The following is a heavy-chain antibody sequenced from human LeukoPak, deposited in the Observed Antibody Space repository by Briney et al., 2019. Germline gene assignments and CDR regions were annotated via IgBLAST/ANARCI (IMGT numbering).Heavy chain of an antibody. Sequence: GGSLSLSCAASGFPFSSYARSWVRQAPGKGLEWVSDISGSGGSTYYADSVKGRFTISRDNSKNTLYLQMNSLRAEDTAVYYCAKRIQSAMATGYWGQGTLVTVSS. CDR3: AKRIQSAMATGY. V-gene: IGHV3-23*01. D-gene: IGHD5-18*01. J-gene: IGHJ4*02. CDR1: GFPFSSYA. CDR2: ISGSGGST.